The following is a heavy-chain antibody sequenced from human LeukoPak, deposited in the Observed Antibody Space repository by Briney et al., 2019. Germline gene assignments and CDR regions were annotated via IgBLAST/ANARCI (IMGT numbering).Heavy chain of an antibody. CDR1: GGTFSSYA. CDR2: IIPIFGTA. D-gene: IGHD2-15*01. CDR3: ARYLPHEDIVVVVAAPIGWFDP. Sequence: SVKVSCKASGGTFSSYAISWVRQAPGQGLEWMGGIIPIFGTANYAQKFQGRVTITADESTSTAYMVLSSLRSEDTAVYYCARYLPHEDIVVVVAAPIGWFDPWGQGTLVTVSS. J-gene: IGHJ5*02. V-gene: IGHV1-69*13.